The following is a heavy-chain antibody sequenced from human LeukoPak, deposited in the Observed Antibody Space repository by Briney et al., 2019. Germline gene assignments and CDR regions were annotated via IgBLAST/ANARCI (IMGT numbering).Heavy chain of an antibody. CDR1: GYSISSGYY. CDR2: IYHSGST. Sequence: SETLSLTCTVSGYSISSGYYWGWIRQPPGKGLEWIGTIYHSGSTYYNPSLKSRVTISVDTSKNQFSLKLSSVTAADTAVYYCARNYGSGSYYAASFDYWGQGTLVTVSS. D-gene: IGHD3-10*01. V-gene: IGHV4-38-2*02. J-gene: IGHJ4*02. CDR3: ARNYGSGSYYAASFDY.